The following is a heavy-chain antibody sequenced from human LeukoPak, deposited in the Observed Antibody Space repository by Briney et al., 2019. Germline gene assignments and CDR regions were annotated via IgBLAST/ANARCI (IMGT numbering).Heavy chain of an antibody. D-gene: IGHD1-1*01. Sequence: PGGSLRLSCAASGFTVSSNYMSWVRQAPGKGLEWVSVIYSGGSTYYADSVKGRFTISRDNSKNTLYLQMNSLRAEDTAVYYCARCHNWNGCYFDYWGQGTLVTVSS. V-gene: IGHV3-66*01. CDR3: ARCHNWNGCYFDY. J-gene: IGHJ4*02. CDR2: IYSGGST. CDR1: GFTVSSNY.